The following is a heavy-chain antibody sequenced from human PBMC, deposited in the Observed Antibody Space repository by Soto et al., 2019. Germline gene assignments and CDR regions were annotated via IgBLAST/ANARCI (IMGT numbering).Heavy chain of an antibody. CDR2: ISSSSSYI. Sequence: EVQLVESGGGLVKPGGSLRLSCAASGFTFSSYSMNWVRQAPGKGLEWVSSISSSSSYIYYADSVKGRFTISRDNAKNSLYLQMNSLRAEYTAVYYCALSYTATRHYWGQGTLVTVSS. D-gene: IGHD2-21*02. V-gene: IGHV3-21*01. J-gene: IGHJ4*02. CDR3: ALSYTATRHY. CDR1: GFTFSSYS.